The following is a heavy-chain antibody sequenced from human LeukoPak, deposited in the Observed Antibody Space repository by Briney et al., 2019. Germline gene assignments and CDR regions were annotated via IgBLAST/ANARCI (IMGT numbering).Heavy chain of an antibody. CDR1: GGSIGSYY. J-gene: IGHJ3*02. CDR3: ARTNAFDI. CDR2: IFDTGST. Sequence: PSETLSLTCTVSGGSIGSYYWSWIRQPPGKGLEWIGYIFDTGSTSYNPSLKGRVSISLDTSKNQFFLKLGSVTAADTAVYYCARTNAFDIRGQGTLVTVAS. V-gene: IGHV4-59*01.